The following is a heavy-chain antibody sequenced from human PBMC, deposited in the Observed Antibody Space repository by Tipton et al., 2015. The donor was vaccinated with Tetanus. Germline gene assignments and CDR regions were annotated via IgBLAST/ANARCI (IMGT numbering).Heavy chain of an antibody. CDR1: GGSISNSEYY. Sequence: LRLSCSLSGGSISNSEYYWAWIRQPPGKGLEWIGSVFDSGTSYYNPSLKSRVTISVDTSKNQFSLKLSSVTAADTAVYYCARGGIAAAGGGLDYWGQGTLVTVSS. D-gene: IGHD6-13*01. CDR2: VFDSGTS. V-gene: IGHV4-39*07. J-gene: IGHJ4*02. CDR3: ARGGIAAAGGGLDY.